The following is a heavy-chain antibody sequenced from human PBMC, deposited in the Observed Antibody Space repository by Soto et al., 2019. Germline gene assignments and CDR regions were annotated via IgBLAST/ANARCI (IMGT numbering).Heavy chain of an antibody. D-gene: IGHD2-21*02. CDR1: GGSTSTINYY. J-gene: IGHJ4*02. CDR3: ATLVVPASRNTDFHX. Sequence: PSETLSLTCTVSGGSTSTINYYWGWVRQPPGKGLDLIGNIYYSGTTYYNPSLKSRVTISVDTSKNQFSLKLNSVTAADTAVYYCATLVVPASRNTDFHXWGPVTLVTVSX. V-gene: IGHV4-39*01. CDR2: IYYSGTT.